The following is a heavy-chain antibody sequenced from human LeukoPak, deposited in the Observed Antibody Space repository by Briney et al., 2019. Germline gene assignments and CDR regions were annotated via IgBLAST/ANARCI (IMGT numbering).Heavy chain of an antibody. CDR1: GYSISSGYY. CDR3: ASSYYDSSGYYVY. D-gene: IGHD3-22*01. Sequence: SETLSLTCTVSGYSISSGYYWGWIRQPPGKGLQWIGSVYHSGSIFYNPSLKSRVTISVDTSKNQFSLKLSSVTAADTAVYYCASSYYDSSGYYVYWGQGTLVTVSS. V-gene: IGHV4-38-2*02. J-gene: IGHJ4*02. CDR2: VYHSGSI.